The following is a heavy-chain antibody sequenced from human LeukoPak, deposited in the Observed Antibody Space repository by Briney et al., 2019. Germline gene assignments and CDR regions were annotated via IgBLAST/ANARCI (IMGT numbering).Heavy chain of an antibody. CDR3: ARLAVAGMDY. V-gene: IGHV4-61*02. CDR2: IYTSGST. Sequence: SQTLSLTCTVSGGSISSGSYYWRWIRQPAGKGLEWIVRIYTSGSTNYHPSLKSRVTISVDTSKNQFSLKLSSVTAADTAVYYCARLAVAGMDYWGQGTLVTVSS. CDR1: GGSISSGSYY. D-gene: IGHD6-19*01. J-gene: IGHJ4*02.